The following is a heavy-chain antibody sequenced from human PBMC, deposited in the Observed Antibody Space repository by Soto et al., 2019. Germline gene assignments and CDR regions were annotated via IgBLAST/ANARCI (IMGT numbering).Heavy chain of an antibody. CDR2: INHSGNT. J-gene: IGHJ5*02. CDR1: GGSIGTSAYY. CDR3: SRRAPEGFDP. V-gene: IGHV4-39*01. Sequence: ETLSLTCAVSGGSIGTSAYYWGWIRQAPGKGLEWIGSINHSGNTYLSPSLKDRVTMSVDTSKNSFSLKLRSATAADTGLYYCSRRAPEGFDPWGQGTLVTVSS.